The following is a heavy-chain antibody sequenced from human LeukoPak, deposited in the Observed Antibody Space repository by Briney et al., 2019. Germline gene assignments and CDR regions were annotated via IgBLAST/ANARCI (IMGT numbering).Heavy chain of an antibody. J-gene: IGHJ4*02. D-gene: IGHD3-22*01. Sequence: ASVKVSCKASGYTFTGYYMHWVRQAPGQGLEWMGWISAYNGNTNYAQKLQGRVTMTTDTSTSTAYMELRSLRSDDTAVYYCARASGYYDSSGYSVDYWGQGTLVTVSS. CDR1: GYTFTGYY. CDR2: ISAYNGNT. V-gene: IGHV1-18*04. CDR3: ARASGYYDSSGYSVDY.